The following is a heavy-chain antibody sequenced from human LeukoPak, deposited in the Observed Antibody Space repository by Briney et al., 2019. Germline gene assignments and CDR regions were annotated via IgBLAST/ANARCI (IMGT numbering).Heavy chain of an antibody. J-gene: IGHJ6*03. CDR3: ARGGYYGSWYMDV. CDR1: GYTFTGYY. D-gene: IGHD3-10*01. Sequence: GASVKVSCKASGYTFTGYYMHWVRQAPGQGLEWMGWINPNSGGTNYAQKFQGRVTITRNTSISTAYMELSSLRSEDTAVYYCARGGYYGSWYMDVWGKGTTVTVSS. V-gene: IGHV1-2*02. CDR2: INPNSGGT.